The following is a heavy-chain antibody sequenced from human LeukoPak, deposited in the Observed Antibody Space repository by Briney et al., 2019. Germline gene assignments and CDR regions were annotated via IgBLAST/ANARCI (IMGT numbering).Heavy chain of an antibody. J-gene: IGHJ4*02. Sequence: ASVTVSFTTSGYTFTSYHMHWVRQAPGPGLEWVAIIKSTGDTTAYAQKFQGRVTVTRDTSTSTVYMDLSSLSSEDAAVYYCVREDAHTYYFDFWGPGTLVTGSS. CDR2: IKSTGDTT. V-gene: IGHV1-46*01. CDR3: VREDAHTYYFDF. CDR1: GYTFTSYH. D-gene: IGHD2-2*01.